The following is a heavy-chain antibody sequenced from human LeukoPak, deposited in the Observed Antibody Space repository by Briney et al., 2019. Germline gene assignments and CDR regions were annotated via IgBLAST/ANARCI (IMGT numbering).Heavy chain of an antibody. Sequence: SETLSLTCTVSGGSISDYYWSWIRQPPGKGLEWIGYIHYSGTTNCNPSLKSRVTMSVDTPMNQFSLKLNSVTAADTAVYYCARHSSGWHLDFWGQGTLVTVSS. D-gene: IGHD6-19*01. CDR3: ARHSSGWHLDF. J-gene: IGHJ4*02. CDR1: GGSISDYY. CDR2: IHYSGTT. V-gene: IGHV4-59*01.